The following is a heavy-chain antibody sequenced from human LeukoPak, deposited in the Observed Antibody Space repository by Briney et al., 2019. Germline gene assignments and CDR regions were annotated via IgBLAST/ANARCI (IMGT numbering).Heavy chain of an antibody. V-gene: IGHV3-23*01. CDR2: ISASGRST. D-gene: IGHD2-21*01. CDR3: AKSQHIVVVSAIPYYYYYMDV. J-gene: IGHJ6*03. CDR1: GFTFSSYA. Sequence: GGSLRLSCAASGFTFSSYAMSWVRQAPGKGLEWVSAISASGRSTYYADSVKGRFTISRDNSKNTLYLQMNSLRAEDTDVYYCAKSQHIVVVSAIPYYYYYMDVWGKGTTVTVSS.